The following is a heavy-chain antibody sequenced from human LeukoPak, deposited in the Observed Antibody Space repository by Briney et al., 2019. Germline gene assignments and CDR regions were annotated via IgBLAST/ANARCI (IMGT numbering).Heavy chain of an antibody. V-gene: IGHV3-21*01. CDR3: ARDGSPRKNYDFWSGYPNWFDP. CDR1: GFTFRSYS. CDR2: ISSSSSYI. J-gene: IGHJ5*02. D-gene: IGHD3-3*01. Sequence: GGSLRLSCAASGFTFRSYSMNWVRQAPGKGLEWVSSISSSSSYIYYADSVKGRSTISRDNAKNSLYLQMNSLRAEDTAVYYCARDGSPRKNYDFWSGYPNWFDPWGQGTLVTVSS.